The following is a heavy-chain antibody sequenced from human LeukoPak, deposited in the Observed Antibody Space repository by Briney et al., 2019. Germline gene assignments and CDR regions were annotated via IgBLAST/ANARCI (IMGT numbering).Heavy chain of an antibody. D-gene: IGHD6-13*01. CDR3: ASSYSSSWYGGGHAFDI. CDR1: GGSFSGYY. V-gene: IGHV4-34*01. Sequence: SETLSLTCAVYGGSFSGYYWSWIRQPPGKGLEWIGEINHSGSTNYNPSLKSRVTISVDTSKNQFSLKLSSVTAADTAVYYCASSYSSSWYGGGHAFDIWGQGTMVTVSS. CDR2: INHSGST. J-gene: IGHJ3*02.